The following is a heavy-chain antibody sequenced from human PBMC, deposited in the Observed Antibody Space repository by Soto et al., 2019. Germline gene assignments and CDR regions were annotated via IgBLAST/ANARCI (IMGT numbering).Heavy chain of an antibody. J-gene: IGHJ4*02. D-gene: IGHD3-10*01. Sequence: EVQLLESGGGLVQPGGSVRLSCAASGFTFSSYAMSWVRQAPGKGLEWVSAISGSGGSTYYADSVKGRFTISRDNSKNTLYLQMNSLRAEDTAVYYCAKDVQYFGSGSSFDYWGQGTLVTVSS. V-gene: IGHV3-23*01. CDR3: AKDVQYFGSGSSFDY. CDR1: GFTFSSYA. CDR2: ISGSGGST.